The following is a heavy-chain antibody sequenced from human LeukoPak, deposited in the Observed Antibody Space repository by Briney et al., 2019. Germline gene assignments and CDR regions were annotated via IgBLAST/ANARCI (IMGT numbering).Heavy chain of an antibody. Sequence: GGSLRLSCAASGFTFSSYSMNLVRQAPGKGLEWVSSISSSSSYIYYADSVKGRFTISRDNAKNSLYLQMNSLRAEDTAVYYCARDFVTGLLLEGAFDIWGQGTMVTVSS. CDR3: ARDFVTGLLLEGAFDI. CDR2: ISSSSSYI. D-gene: IGHD3-22*01. J-gene: IGHJ3*02. V-gene: IGHV3-21*01. CDR1: GFTFSSYS.